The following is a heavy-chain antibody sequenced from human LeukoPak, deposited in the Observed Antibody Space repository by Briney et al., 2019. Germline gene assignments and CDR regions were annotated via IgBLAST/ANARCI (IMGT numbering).Heavy chain of an antibody. D-gene: IGHD3-10*01. CDR1: GFTFDDYT. Sequence: GGSLRPSCAASGFTFDDYTMHWVRQAPGKGLEWVSLITWDGGSTYYADSVKGRFTIYRDNSKNSLYLQMNSLRTEDTALYYCAKGKNTGSYLSHVDYWGQGTLVTVSS. CDR3: AKGKNTGSYLSHVDY. CDR2: ITWDGGST. V-gene: IGHV3-43*01. J-gene: IGHJ4*02.